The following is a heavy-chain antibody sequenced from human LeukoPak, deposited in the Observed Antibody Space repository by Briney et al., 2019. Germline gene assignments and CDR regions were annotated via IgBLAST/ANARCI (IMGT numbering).Heavy chain of an antibody. Sequence: SETLSLTCTVSGGSISSHYWSWIRQPLGKGLEWIGYIYYSGSTNYNPSLKSRVTISVDTSKNQFSLKLSSVTAADTAVYYCARATFRLPYYYYYMDVWGKGTTVTVSS. CDR1: GGSISSHY. V-gene: IGHV4-59*11. CDR2: IYYSGST. CDR3: ARATFRLPYYYYYMDV. J-gene: IGHJ6*03.